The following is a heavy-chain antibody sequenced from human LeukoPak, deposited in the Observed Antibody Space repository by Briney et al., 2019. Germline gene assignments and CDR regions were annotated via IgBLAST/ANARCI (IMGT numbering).Heavy chain of an antibody. D-gene: IGHD3/OR15-3a*01. CDR1: GGSISNYY. V-gene: IGHV4-59*12. Sequence: SETLSLTCTVSGGSISNYYWSWIRQPPGKGLEWIGYIFYRGSIDYSPSLQSRVTISVDTSNNHLSLRLTSVTAADTAVYFCARGVVLGQDDAFDIWGRGTMVTVSS. CDR3: ARGVVLGQDDAFDI. CDR2: IFYRGSI. J-gene: IGHJ3*02.